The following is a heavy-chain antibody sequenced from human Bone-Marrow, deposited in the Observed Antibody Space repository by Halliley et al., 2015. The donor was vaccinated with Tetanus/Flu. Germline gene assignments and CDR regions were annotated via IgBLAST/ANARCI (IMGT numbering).Heavy chain of an antibody. Sequence: TLSLTCSVSGGSIDSGGFYWSWIRQHPGKGLEWIGYISSSGTTYYSPSLKGPVTISVDASKNQFSLKVTSLTAADTAVYYCARGRTVSRDSDYGMAVWGPGTTVTVSS. CDR1: GGSIDSGGFY. CDR3: ARGRTVSRDSDYGMAV. J-gene: IGHJ6*02. D-gene: IGHD4-4*01. V-gene: IGHV4-31*01. CDR2: ISSSGTT.